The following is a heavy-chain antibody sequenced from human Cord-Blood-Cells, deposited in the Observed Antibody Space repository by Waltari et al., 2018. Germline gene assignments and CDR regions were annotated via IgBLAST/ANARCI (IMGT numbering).Heavy chain of an antibody. J-gene: IGHJ5*02. CDR2: IYYSGST. Sequence: QLQLQESGPGLVKPSETLSLTCTVSGGSISSSSYYWGWICHPPGKGLGWMGSIYYSGSTYYNPSLKSRVTISVDTSKNQFSRKLSSVTAADTAVYYCARHTRGGSPNWFDPWGQGTLVTVSS. D-gene: IGHD2-2*01. V-gene: IGHV4-39*01. CDR1: GGSISSSSYY. CDR3: ARHTRGGSPNWFDP.